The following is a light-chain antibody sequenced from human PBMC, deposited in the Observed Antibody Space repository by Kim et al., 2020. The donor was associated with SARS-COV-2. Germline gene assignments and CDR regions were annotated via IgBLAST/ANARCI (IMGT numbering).Light chain of an antibody. CDR1: RLGDKY. CDR3: QAWDSNTAV. V-gene: IGLV3-1*01. CDR2: QDT. J-gene: IGLJ2*01. Sequence: VSPRQTASMTCSGVRLGDKYACWYQQKPGQPPVLVIYQDTKRPSGIPERFSGSNSGNTATLTISGTQAMDEADYYCQAWDSNTAVFGGGTQLTVL.